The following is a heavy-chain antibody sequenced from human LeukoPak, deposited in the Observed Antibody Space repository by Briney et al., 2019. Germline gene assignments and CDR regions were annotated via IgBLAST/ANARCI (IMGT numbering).Heavy chain of an antibody. J-gene: IGHJ5*02. CDR2: IRYDGSNK. D-gene: IGHD3-10*01. Sequence: GGSLRLSCAASGFTFSTYWMMWVRQAPGKGLEWVAFIRYDGSNKYYADSVKGRFTISRDNAKNSLYLQMNSLRAEETALYYCAKDMGSGSYYNWFDPWGQGTLVTVSS. V-gene: IGHV3-30*02. CDR1: GFTFSTYW. CDR3: AKDMGSGSYYNWFDP.